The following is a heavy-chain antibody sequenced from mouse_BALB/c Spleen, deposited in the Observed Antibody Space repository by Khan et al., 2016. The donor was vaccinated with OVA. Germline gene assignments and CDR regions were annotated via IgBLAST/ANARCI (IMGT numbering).Heavy chain of an antibody. CDR1: GYTFTDYA. CDR2: ISTYSGNT. D-gene: IGHD2-3*01. Sequence: QVQLQQSGPELVRPGVSVKISCKGSGYTFTDYAMYWVKQSHAKSLEWIGLISTYSGNTNYNQKFWGKATMTVDKSSSTAYMELARLTSEDSALYYCARPAYDGYYDYWGQGTTLTVSS. V-gene: IGHV1S137*01. J-gene: IGHJ2*01. CDR3: ARPAYDGYYDY.